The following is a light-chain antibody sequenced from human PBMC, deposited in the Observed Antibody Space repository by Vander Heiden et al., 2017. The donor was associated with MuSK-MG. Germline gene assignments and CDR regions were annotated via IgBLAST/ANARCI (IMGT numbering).Light chain of an antibody. Sequence: DIQLTHSPSSVSASIGDRVTITCRASHDVGSWLAWYQQKPGKAPKLLIYGVSSLQSGVPSRFSGSGSGTHFTLTMTSLQPDDVATYHCQQANFFPLTFGPGTPMEIK. CDR2: GVS. V-gene: IGKV1-12*01. CDR1: HDVGSW. CDR3: QQANFFPLT. J-gene: IGKJ5*01.